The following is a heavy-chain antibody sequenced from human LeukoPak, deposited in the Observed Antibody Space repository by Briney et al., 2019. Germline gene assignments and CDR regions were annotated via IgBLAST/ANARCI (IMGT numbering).Heavy chain of an antibody. CDR2: INHSGGT. CDR3: ARTPGMNYVWGSYRSGPFDY. Sequence: PGGSLRLSCAASGFTFSSYGMSWIRQPPGKGLEWIGEINHSGGTNYNPSLKSRVTISVDTSKNQFSLKLSSVTAADTAVYYCARTPGMNYVWGSYRSGPFDYWGQGTLVTVSS. J-gene: IGHJ4*02. V-gene: IGHV4-34*01. CDR1: GFTFSSYG. D-gene: IGHD3-16*02.